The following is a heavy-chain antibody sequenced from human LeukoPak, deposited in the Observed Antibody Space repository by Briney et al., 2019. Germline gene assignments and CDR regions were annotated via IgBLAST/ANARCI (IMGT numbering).Heavy chain of an antibody. D-gene: IGHD3-10*01. J-gene: IGHJ4*02. V-gene: IGHV1-2*02. Sequence: ASVKVSCKAPGYTFTGYYMHWVRQAPGQGLEWMGWINPNSGGTNYAQKFQGRVTMTRDTSISTAYMELSRLRSDDTAVYYCARDTDLWFGSIDYWGQGTLVTVSS. CDR1: GYTFTGYY. CDR3: ARDTDLWFGSIDY. CDR2: INPNSGGT.